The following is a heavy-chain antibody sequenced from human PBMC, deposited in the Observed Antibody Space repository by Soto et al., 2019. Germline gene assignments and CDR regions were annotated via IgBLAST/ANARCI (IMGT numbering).Heavy chain of an antibody. Sequence: EVQLLESGGGLVQPGGTLRLACAASGFTFSIYAMNWVRQAPEKGLEWVSSISGSHGSTYYADSVNGRFTISRDNSKNMLYLQVNTLRVEDTAVYYCANGSPGSGYDLDYSGQGTLVTVSS. CDR2: ISGSHGST. J-gene: IGHJ4*02. V-gene: IGHV3-23*01. CDR3: ANGSPGSGYDLDY. D-gene: IGHD5-12*01. CDR1: GFTFSIYA.